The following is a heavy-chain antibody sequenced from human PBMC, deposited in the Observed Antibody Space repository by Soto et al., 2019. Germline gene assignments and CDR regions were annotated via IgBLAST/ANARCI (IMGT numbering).Heavy chain of an antibody. J-gene: IGHJ5*02. CDR1: GYTFTNYG. Sequence: GASVNVSCKPSGYTFTNYGITWVRQAPGQGRAWMGWMSPYSGNTGYAQRFQGRVTMTRNTSISTAYMELSSLRSEDTAVYYCARLRPQNPTYYDFWSGYYRYWFDPGGQGPLVNFSP. V-gene: IGHV1-8*02. D-gene: IGHD3-3*01. CDR3: ARLRPQNPTYYDFWSGYYRYWFDP. CDR2: MSPYSGNT.